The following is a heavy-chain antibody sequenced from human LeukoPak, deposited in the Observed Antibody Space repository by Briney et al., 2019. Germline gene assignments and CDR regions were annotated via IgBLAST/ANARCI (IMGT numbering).Heavy chain of an antibody. CDR2: INHGGST. V-gene: IGHV4-34*01. J-gene: IGHJ4*02. CDR3: AGRAGTGGGPDDY. Sequence: SETLSLTCAVYGGSFSGYYWSWIRQPPGKGLEWIGEINHGGSTNYNPSLKSRVTISVDTSKNQFSLKLSSVTAADTAVYYCAGRAGTGGGPDDYWGQGTLVTVSS. CDR1: GGSFSGYY. D-gene: IGHD6-19*01.